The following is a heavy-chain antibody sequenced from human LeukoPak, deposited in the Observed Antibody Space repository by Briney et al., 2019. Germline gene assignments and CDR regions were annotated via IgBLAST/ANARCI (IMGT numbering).Heavy chain of an antibody. Sequence: GASVKVSCKASGGTFSSYAISWVRQAPGQGLEWMGRIIPILGIANYAQKLQGRVTITADKSTSTAYMELSSLRSEDTAVYYCARNRGYCSGGSCYSYQYYWGQGTLVTVSS. D-gene: IGHD2-15*01. CDR3: ARNRGYCSGGSCYSYQYY. CDR2: IIPILGIA. CDR1: GGTFSSYA. V-gene: IGHV1-69*04. J-gene: IGHJ4*02.